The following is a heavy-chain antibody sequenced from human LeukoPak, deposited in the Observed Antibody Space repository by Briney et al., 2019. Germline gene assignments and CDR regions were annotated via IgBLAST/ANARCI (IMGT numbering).Heavy chain of an antibody. V-gene: IGHV3-21*01. D-gene: IGHD5-18*01. CDR1: GFTFSSYS. Sequence: GGSLRLSCAASGFTFSSYSMNWVRQAPGKGLEWVSSISSSSSYIYYADSVKGRFTISRDNAKNSLYLQMNSLRAEDTAVYYCARDGRTAMVSSYYGMDVWGQGTTVTVSS. CDR2: ISSSSSYI. J-gene: IGHJ6*02. CDR3: ARDGRTAMVSSYYGMDV.